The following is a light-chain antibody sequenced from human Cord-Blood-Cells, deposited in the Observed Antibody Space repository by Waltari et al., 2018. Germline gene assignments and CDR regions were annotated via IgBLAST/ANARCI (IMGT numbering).Light chain of an antibody. CDR2: AAS. CDR3: QQYYSTPT. J-gene: IGKJ1*01. CDR1: QGISNS. Sequence: DIQMTQSPSSLSASVGDRVTITCRASQGISNSLAWYQQKPRKAPKLLLYAASRLESGVPSRFSGSGSGTDYTLTISSLQPEDFATYYCQQYYSTPTFGQGTKVEIK. V-gene: IGKV1-NL1*01.